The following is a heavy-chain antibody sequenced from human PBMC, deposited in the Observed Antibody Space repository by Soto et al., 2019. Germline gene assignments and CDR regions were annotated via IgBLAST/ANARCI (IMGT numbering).Heavy chain of an antibody. CDR1: GYTFTSYA. V-gene: IGHV1-3*01. J-gene: IGHJ4*02. CDR3: ERVVPNTKWEPYNY. CDR2: INAGNGNT. D-gene: IGHD1-26*01. Sequence: ASVKVSCKASGYTFTSYAMHWVRQAPGQRLEWMGWINAGNGNTKYSQKFQGRVTITRDTSASTAYMELSSLRSEDTAVYYCERVVPNTKWEPYNYWGQGTLVTVSS.